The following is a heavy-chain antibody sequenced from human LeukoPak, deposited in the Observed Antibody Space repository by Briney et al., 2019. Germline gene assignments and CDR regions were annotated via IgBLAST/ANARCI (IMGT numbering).Heavy chain of an antibody. J-gene: IGHJ5*02. D-gene: IGHD1-26*01. CDR3: AKGRALVGGTTRSYDS. CDR2: ISGSGGDT. V-gene: IGHV3-23*01. Sequence: PGGSLRLSCAASGFTFSSYSMSWVSQAPGKGLEWVSVISGSGGDTFYADSVKGRFTISRDNSKNTLYLQMNSLRVEDTAVYYCAKGRALVGGTTRSYDSWGQGTLVTVSS. CDR1: GFTFSSYS.